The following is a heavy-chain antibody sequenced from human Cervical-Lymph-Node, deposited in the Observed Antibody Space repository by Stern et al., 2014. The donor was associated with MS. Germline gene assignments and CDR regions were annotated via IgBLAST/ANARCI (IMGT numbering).Heavy chain of an antibody. Sequence: MQLVESGGGVVQPGRSLRLSCAASGFTFSAHGMHWVRQAPGKGLEWVAAIWNDGSSKYYADSVKGRFTISRDNSKNTLYLQLNSLRAEDTAVFYCARGLYYFEYWGRGTLVTASS. CDR1: GFTFSAHG. CDR2: IWNDGSSK. CDR3: ARGLYYFEY. J-gene: IGHJ4*02. V-gene: IGHV3-33*01.